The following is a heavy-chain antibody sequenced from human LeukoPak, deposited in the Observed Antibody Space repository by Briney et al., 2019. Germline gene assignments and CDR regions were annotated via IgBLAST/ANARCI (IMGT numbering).Heavy chain of an antibody. CDR2: IYTSGST. Sequence: SATLSLTCTVSGGSISSGSYYWSWIRQPAGKGLAWIGRIYTSGSTNYNPSLKSRVTISVDTSKNQFSLKLSSVTAADTAVYYCARDRYCSSTSCRRYYYYMDVWGKGTTVTVSS. D-gene: IGHD2-2*01. J-gene: IGHJ6*03. V-gene: IGHV4-61*02. CDR1: GGSISSGSYY. CDR3: ARDRYCSSTSCRRYYYYMDV.